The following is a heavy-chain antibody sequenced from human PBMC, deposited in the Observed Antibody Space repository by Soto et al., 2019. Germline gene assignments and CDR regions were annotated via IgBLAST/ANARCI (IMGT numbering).Heavy chain of an antibody. J-gene: IGHJ4*02. V-gene: IGHV4-39*01. CDR3: ARPLYSGDSSGSFGY. D-gene: IGHD6-19*01. CDR1: DDSIGRSNYF. Sequence: QLQLQESGPGLVKPSETLSLTCTVSDDSIGRSNYFWGWIRQPPGKGLEWIGNIFYSGNTHYNPSLKSRVTISLDTSNHHFSLRVSSVTAADTAVYYRARPLYSGDSSGSFGYWGPGALVIVSS. CDR2: IFYSGNT.